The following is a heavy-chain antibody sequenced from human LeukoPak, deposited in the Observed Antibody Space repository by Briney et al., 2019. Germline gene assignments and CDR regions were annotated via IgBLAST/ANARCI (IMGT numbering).Heavy chain of an antibody. CDR2: IIPIFGTA. V-gene: IGHV1-69*06. Sequence: SVKVSCKASGGTFSSYAISWVRQAPGQGLEWMGRIIPIFGTANYTQKFQGRVTITADKSTSTAYMELSSLRSEDTAVYYCARDRTGPADNWFDPWGQGTLVTVSS. D-gene: IGHD2-2*01. CDR1: GGTFSSYA. CDR3: ARDRTGPADNWFDP. J-gene: IGHJ5*02.